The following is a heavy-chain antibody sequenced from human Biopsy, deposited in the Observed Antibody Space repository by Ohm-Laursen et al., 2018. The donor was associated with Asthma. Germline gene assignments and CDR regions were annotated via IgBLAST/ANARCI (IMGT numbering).Heavy chain of an antibody. CDR1: GHTFINYA. CDR2: INAGNGNT. CDR3: ARTYYDFLTGQVNDALAM. J-gene: IGHJ3*02. D-gene: IGHD3-9*01. Sequence: GASVKVSCKASGHTFINYAIHWVRQAPGQRLEWMGWINAGNGNTKYSEKFQGRVTITRDTSASTAYMDLSSLRSEDTAVYYCARTYYDFLTGQVNDALAMWGQGTVVTVSS. V-gene: IGHV1-3*01.